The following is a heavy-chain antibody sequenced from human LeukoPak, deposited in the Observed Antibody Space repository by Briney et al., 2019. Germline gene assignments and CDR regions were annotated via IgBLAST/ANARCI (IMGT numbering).Heavy chain of an antibody. CDR3: AIFNLPLNCSSTSCYGRLVDDY. CDR2: ISYDGSNK. V-gene: IGHV3-30*03. J-gene: IGHJ4*02. Sequence: PGGCLRLSCAASGFSFSSYGMHWVRQAPGRGLEWVAVISYDGSNKYYADSVKGRFTISRDNSKNTLYLQMNSLRAEDTAMYYCAIFNLPLNCSSTSCYGRLVDDYWGQGTLVTVSS. CDR1: GFSFSSYG. D-gene: IGHD2-2*01.